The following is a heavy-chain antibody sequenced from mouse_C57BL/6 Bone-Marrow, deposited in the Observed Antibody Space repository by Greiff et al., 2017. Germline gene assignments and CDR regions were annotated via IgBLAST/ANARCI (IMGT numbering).Heavy chain of an antibody. CDR1: GYTFTDYE. CDR3: ARSGGSYEYNTVYY. D-gene: IGHD1-1*02. Sequence: QVQLQQSGAELVRPGASVTLSCKASGYTFTDYEMHWVKQTPVHGLEWIGAIDPETGGTAYNQKFKGKAKLTADKSSSTAYMELRSLTSEDSAVYYYARSGGSYEYNTVYYYGRGTATTVTS. J-gene: IGHJ4*01. CDR2: IDPETGGT. V-gene: IGHV1-15*01.